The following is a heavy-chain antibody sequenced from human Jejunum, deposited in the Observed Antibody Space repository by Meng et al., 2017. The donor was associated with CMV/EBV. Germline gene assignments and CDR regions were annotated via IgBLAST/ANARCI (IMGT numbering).Heavy chain of an antibody. CDR1: CGSMNSYY. CDR3: ARDVQTSLFRSTLGMGWFDP. Sequence: QVQLQEAGPGLVEPSGTLSLTCTVSCGSMNSYYWTWIRQPAGKGLEWIGHIYSSGITNYNPSLKSRVIMSLDTSKNQFSLKLSSVTAADTALYYCARDVQTSLFRSTLGMGWFDPWGQGTLVTVSS. J-gene: IGHJ5*02. D-gene: IGHD3-3*01. V-gene: IGHV4-4*07. CDR2: IYSSGIT.